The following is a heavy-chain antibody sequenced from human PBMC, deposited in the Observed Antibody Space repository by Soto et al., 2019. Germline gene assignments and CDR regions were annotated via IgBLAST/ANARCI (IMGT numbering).Heavy chain of an antibody. CDR2: ISRGGGKS. CDR1: GFNFNIYG. Sequence: GGSLRLSCSASGFNFNIYGMGWVRQAPGKGLEWVSTISRGGGKSFYADSVRGRFTISRDDSQNSVYLQINSLRGEDTAIYYCARDREVISRHFDFWGQGTLVTVSS. V-gene: IGHV3-23*01. D-gene: IGHD3-10*01. J-gene: IGHJ4*02. CDR3: ARDREVISRHFDF.